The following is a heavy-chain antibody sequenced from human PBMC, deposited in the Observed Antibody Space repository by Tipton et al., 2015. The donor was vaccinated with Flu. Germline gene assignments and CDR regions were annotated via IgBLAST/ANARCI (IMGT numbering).Heavy chain of an antibody. Sequence: GLVKPSETLSLTCTDSGGSISSSSYNWGWIRQPPGKGLEWIGSVYYDGSTYYNPSLKSGVTISVDTSKNQFSLKLISVTAADTAVYYCATLSYYDVDLKNHYFDYWGQGALVTVSS. V-gene: IGHV4-39*01. CDR1: GGSISSSSYN. J-gene: IGHJ4*02. D-gene: IGHD3-10*02. CDR3: ATLSYYDVDLKNHYFDY. CDR2: VYYDGST.